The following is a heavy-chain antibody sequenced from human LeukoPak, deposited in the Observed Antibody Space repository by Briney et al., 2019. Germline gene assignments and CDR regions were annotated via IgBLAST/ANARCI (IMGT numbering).Heavy chain of an antibody. CDR1: GFIFSSYW. J-gene: IGHJ4*02. Sequence: GGSLRLSCVASGFIFSSYWMSWVRQAPGKGLEWVANIKQDGSETYYVDSVKGRFTISRDNAKNSLYLQMNSLRAEDTAAYYCAREVGSVGGYFDYWGQETLVTVSS. V-gene: IGHV3-7*01. CDR3: AREVGSVGGYFDY. CDR2: IKQDGSET. D-gene: IGHD1-26*01.